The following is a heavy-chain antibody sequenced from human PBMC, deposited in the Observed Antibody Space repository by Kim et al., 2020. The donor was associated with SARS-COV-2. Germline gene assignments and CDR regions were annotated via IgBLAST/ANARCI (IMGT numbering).Heavy chain of an antibody. CDR3: ARVHRGGDNVGYYGMDV. CDR1: GYTFTSYY. D-gene: IGHD2-21*02. V-gene: IGHV1-46*01. CDR2: INPSGGST. Sequence: ASVKVSCKASGYTFTSYYMHWVRQAPGQGLEWMGIINPSGGSTSYAQKFQGRVTMTRDTSTSTVYMELSSLRSEDTAVYYCARVHRGGDNVGYYGMDVWGQGTTVTVSS. J-gene: IGHJ6*02.